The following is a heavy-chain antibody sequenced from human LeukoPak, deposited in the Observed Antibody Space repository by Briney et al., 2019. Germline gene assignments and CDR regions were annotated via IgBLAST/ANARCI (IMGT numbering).Heavy chain of an antibody. CDR2: ISGSGGST. CDR3: AKELITFGGVPYYFDY. J-gene: IGHJ4*02. Sequence: SGGSLRLSCAASGFTFSSYAMSWVRQAPGEGLEWVSAISGSGGSTYYADSVKGRFTISRDNSKNTLYLQMNSLRAEDTAVYYCAKELITFGGVPYYFDYWGQGTLVTVSS. CDR1: GFTFSSYA. D-gene: IGHD3-16*01. V-gene: IGHV3-23*01.